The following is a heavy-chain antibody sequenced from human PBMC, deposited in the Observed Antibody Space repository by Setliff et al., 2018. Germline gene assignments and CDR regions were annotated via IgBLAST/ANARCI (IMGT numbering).Heavy chain of an antibody. CDR2: IKYSGST. CDR3: ARLYEFGELFSNY. Sequence: PSETLSLTCTVSGDSISSSNYYWGWIRQPPGKGLEWIAAIKYSGSTSFNPSLKSRVTISVDKSKSQFSLKLSSVTAADTAVYYCARLYEFGELFSNYWGQGTQVTVSS. D-gene: IGHD3-10*01. V-gene: IGHV4-39*01. J-gene: IGHJ4*02. CDR1: GDSISSSNYY.